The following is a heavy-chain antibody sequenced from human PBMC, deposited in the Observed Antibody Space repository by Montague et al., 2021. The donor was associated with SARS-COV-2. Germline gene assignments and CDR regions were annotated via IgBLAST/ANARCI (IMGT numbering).Heavy chain of an antibody. CDR2: INHSGST. V-gene: IGHV4-34*01. J-gene: IGHJ4*02. CDR3: ASLISGYYYDSSGYYS. D-gene: IGHD3-22*01. CDR1: GGSFSGYY. Sequence: SETLSLTCAVYGGSFSGYYWSWILQPPGKGLEWIGEINHSGSTNYNPSLKSRVTISVDTSKNQFSLKLSSVTAADTAVYYCASLISGYYYDSSGYYSWGQGTLVTVSS.